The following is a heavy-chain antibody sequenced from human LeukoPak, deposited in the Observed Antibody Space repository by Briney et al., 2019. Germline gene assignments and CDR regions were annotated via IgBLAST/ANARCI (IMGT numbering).Heavy chain of an antibody. D-gene: IGHD5-12*01. J-gene: IGHJ4*02. CDR1: GGSISSYY. V-gene: IGHV4-59*01. CDR2: IYYSGST. Sequence: SETLSLTCTVSGGSISSYYWSWIRQPPGKGLEWIGYIYYSGSTNYNPSLKSRVTISVDTSKNQFSLKLSSVTAADTAVYYCARGGYPYYFDYWGQGTLVTVSS. CDR3: ARGGYPYYFDY.